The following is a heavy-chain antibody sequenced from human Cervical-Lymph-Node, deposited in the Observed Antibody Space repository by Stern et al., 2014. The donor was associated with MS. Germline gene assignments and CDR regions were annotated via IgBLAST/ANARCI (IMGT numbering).Heavy chain of an antibody. D-gene: IGHD6-19*01. J-gene: IGHJ5*01. CDR3: AKDGSGRDEDGNWLDS. V-gene: IGHV3-43*01. Sequence: EVQLLESGGVVIQPGGSLRLSCAASGFTFDDYTIHWVRRAPGKGLEWISIISWNGARVYYADSVKGRFTISRDNSKNSLYLHMNSLKSEDTAFYYCAKDGSGRDEDGNWLDSWGQGTLVTVSS. CDR2: ISWNGARV. CDR1: GFTFDDYT.